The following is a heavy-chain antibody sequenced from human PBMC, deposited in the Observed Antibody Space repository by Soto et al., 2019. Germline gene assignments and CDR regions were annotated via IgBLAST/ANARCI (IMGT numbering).Heavy chain of an antibody. CDR2: ISSSSSYT. V-gene: IGHV3-11*06. CDR1: GFTFSDYY. CDR3: ARAGAVPYNWFDP. D-gene: IGHD2-2*01. Sequence: PVGSLRLSCAASGFTFSDYYMSWIRQAPGKGLEWVSYISSSSSYTNYADSVKGRFTISRDNAKNSLYLQMNSLRAEDTAVYYCARAGAVPYNWFDPWGQGTLVTVSS. J-gene: IGHJ5*02.